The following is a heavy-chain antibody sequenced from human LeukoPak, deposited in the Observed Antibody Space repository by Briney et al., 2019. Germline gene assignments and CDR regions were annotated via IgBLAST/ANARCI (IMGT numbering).Heavy chain of an antibody. Sequence: PGGSLRLSCAASGFTFSDYYMSWVRQVPGKGLEWVSAISGSGGSTYYADSVKGRFTISRDNSKNTLYLQMNSLRAEDTAVYYCACPNVAFGGVIVYYFDYWGQGTLGTVSS. CDR1: GFTFSDYY. D-gene: IGHD3-16*02. CDR3: ACPNVAFGGVIVYYFDY. CDR2: ISGSGGST. V-gene: IGHV3-23*01. J-gene: IGHJ4*02.